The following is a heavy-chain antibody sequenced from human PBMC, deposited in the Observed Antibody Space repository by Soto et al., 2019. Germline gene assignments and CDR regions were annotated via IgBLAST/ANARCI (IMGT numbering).Heavy chain of an antibody. CDR3: ARTGYGDYVYWYFDL. D-gene: IGHD4-17*01. CDR1: GGTFSSYA. Sequence: SVKVSCKASGGTFSSYAISWVRQAPGQGLEWMGGNIPIFGTANYAQKFQGRVTITADESTSTAYMELSSLRSEDTAVYYCARTGYGDYVYWYFDLWGRGTLVTVSS. V-gene: IGHV1-69*13. J-gene: IGHJ2*01. CDR2: NIPIFGTA.